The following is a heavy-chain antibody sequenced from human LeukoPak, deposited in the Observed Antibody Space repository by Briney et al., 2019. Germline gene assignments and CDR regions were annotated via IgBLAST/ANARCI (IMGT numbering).Heavy chain of an antibody. D-gene: IGHD1-20*01. Sequence: PSETLSLTCTVSGGSIGSSTYYWGWIRQPPGKGLEWIGYIYYSGSTNYNPSLKSRVTISVDTSKNQFSLKLSSVTAADTAVYYCARVTGIPAGHAFDIWGQGTMVTVSS. J-gene: IGHJ3*02. CDR3: ARVTGIPAGHAFDI. V-gene: IGHV4-61*05. CDR1: GGSIGSSTYY. CDR2: IYYSGST.